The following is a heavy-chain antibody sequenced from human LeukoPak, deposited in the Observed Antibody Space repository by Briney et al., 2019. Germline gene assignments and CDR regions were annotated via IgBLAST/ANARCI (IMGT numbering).Heavy chain of an antibody. CDR1: GYTFTGYY. CDR3: AGADVFTPITMIV. D-gene: IGHD3-22*01. J-gene: IGHJ4*02. CDR2: INPNSGGT. Sequence: ASVKVSCKASGYTFTGYYMHWVRQAPGQGLEWMGWINPNSGGTNYAQKFQGRVTMTRDTSISTAYMELSRLRSDDTAVYYCAGADVFTPITMIVWGQGTLVTVSS. V-gene: IGHV1-2*02.